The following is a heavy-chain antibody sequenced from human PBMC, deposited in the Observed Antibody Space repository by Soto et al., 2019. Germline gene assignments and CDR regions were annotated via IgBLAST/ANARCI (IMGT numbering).Heavy chain of an antibody. D-gene: IGHD5-12*01. J-gene: IGHJ4*02. V-gene: IGHV4-30-2*01. CDR2: IYHSGST. Sequence: QLQLQESGSGLVKPSQTLSLTCAVSGGSISSGGYSWSWIRQPPGKGLEWIGYIYHSGSTYYNPSLKRRATIAVDRSKNQCSLKLSSVTAADTAVYYCAAGGGLPRYYWGQGTLVTVSS. CDR1: GGSISSGGYS. CDR3: AAGGGLPRYY.